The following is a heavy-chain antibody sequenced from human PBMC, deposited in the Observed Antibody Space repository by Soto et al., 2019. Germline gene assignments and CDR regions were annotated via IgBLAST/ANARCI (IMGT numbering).Heavy chain of an antibody. Sequence: GGSLRLSCTASGFTFGDYAMSWFRQAPGKGLEWVGFIRSKAYGGTTEYAASVKGRFTISRDDSKSIAYLQMNSLKTEDTAVYYCTRDFYGYSSGWYFDYWGQGTLVTVSS. CDR2: IRSKAYGGTT. J-gene: IGHJ4*02. CDR3: TRDFYGYSSGWYFDY. D-gene: IGHD6-19*01. V-gene: IGHV3-49*03. CDR1: GFTFGDYA.